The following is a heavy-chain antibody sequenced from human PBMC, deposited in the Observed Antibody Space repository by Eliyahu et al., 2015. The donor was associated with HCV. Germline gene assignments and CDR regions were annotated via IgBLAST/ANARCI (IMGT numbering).Heavy chain of an antibody. CDR2: IWYDGSDK. D-gene: IGHD6-6*01. Sequence: QVQLVESGGGVVQPGTSLRLSCAASGFXFSGYGMXWVRQAPGKGLEWVALIWYDGSDKYYADSVKGRFTISRDNSKNTLYLQMNSLRAEDTAIYYCARQGYSSSSLSFDYWGQGSLVSVSS. CDR3: ARQGYSSSSLSFDY. V-gene: IGHV3-33*08. J-gene: IGHJ4*02. CDR1: GFXFSGYG.